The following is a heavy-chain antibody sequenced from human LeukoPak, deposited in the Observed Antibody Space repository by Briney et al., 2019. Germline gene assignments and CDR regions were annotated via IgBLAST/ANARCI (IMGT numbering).Heavy chain of an antibody. CDR1: EFTFTNFA. Sequence: GGSLRLSCTASEFTFTNFAMSWVRQSPGKGLEWVSSIGGGGDPTDYAGSVKGRFTISRDNPKNMVYLQMNSLGVEDTAVYYCAKDLSRVGATRFDSWGQGVLVTVS. CDR2: IGGGGDPT. V-gene: IGHV3-23*01. J-gene: IGHJ4*02. CDR3: AKDLSRVGATRFDS. D-gene: IGHD1-26*01.